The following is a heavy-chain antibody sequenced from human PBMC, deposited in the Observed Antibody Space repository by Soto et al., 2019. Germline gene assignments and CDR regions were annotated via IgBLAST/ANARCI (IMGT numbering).Heavy chain of an antibody. J-gene: IGHJ5*01. D-gene: IGHD3-22*01. V-gene: IGHV4-34*01. CDR3: STRAYDTNGYYRFDP. Sequence: SVTLRLTCAVYGGSFSGHSWRWILQSPGKGLEWIGDINHSGRVNYSPSLKSRVTISLDTSKNQFSLTLSAVTAADTAMYYCSTRAYDTNGYYRFDPWGQGTLVTVSS. CDR1: GGSFSGHS. CDR2: INHSGRV.